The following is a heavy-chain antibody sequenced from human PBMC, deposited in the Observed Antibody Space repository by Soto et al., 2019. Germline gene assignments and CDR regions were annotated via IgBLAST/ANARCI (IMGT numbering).Heavy chain of an antibody. CDR2: ISAYNGNT. Sequence: ASVKVSCKASGYTFTSYGISWVRQAHGQGLEWMGWISAYNGNTNYAQKPQGRVTMTTDTSTSTAYMELRSLRSDDAAVYYCAXDRLRYFDWLLSDAFDIWGQGTMVTVSS. V-gene: IGHV1-18*01. CDR3: AXDRLRYFDWLLSDAFDI. D-gene: IGHD3-9*01. J-gene: IGHJ3*02. CDR1: GYTFTSYG.